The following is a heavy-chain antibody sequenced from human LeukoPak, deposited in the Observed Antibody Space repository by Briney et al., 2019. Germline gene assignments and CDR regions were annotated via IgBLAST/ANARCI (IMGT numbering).Heavy chain of an antibody. D-gene: IGHD2-21*02. V-gene: IGHV3-21*01. J-gene: IGHJ6*03. CDR2: ISSSSSYI. Sequence: GGSLRLSCAASGFTFSSYSMNWVRQAPGKGLEWVSSISSSSSYIYYADSVKGRFTISRDNAKNSLYLQMNSLRAEDTAVYYCARDGGLAYCGGDCYGLGYYYYYYMDVWGKGTTVTISS. CDR3: ARDGGLAYCGGDCYGLGYYYYYYMDV. CDR1: GFTFSSYS.